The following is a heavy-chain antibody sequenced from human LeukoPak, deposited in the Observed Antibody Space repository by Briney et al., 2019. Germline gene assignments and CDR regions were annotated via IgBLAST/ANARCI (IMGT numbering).Heavy chain of an antibody. CDR3: TRESFTFWSGYELDY. Sequence: GGSLRLSCAASGFTFSSYGMSWVRQAPGKGLEWVGFIRSKAYGGTTEYAASVKGRFTISRDDSKSIAYLQMNSLKTEDTAVYYCTRESFTFWSGYELDYWGQGTLVTVSS. CDR2: IRSKAYGGTT. V-gene: IGHV3-49*04. D-gene: IGHD3-3*01. J-gene: IGHJ4*02. CDR1: GFTFSSYG.